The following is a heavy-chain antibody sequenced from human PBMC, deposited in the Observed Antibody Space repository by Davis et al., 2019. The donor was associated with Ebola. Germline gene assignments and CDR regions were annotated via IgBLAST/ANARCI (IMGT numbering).Heavy chain of an antibody. J-gene: IGHJ6*02. D-gene: IGHD4-11*01. CDR3: AKHDYNYYYYYGMDV. V-gene: IGHV3-48*04. CDR1: GFTFSSYA. CDR2: ISSSGSTI. Sequence: GGSLRLSCAASGFTFSSYAMSWVRQAPGKGLEWVSYISSSGSTIYYADSVKGRFTISRDNAKNSLYLQMNSLRAEDTAVYYCAKHDYNYYYYYGMDVWGQGTTVTVSS.